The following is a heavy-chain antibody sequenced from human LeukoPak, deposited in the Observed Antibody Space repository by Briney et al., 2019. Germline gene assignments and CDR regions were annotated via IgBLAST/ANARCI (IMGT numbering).Heavy chain of an antibody. D-gene: IGHD1-26*01. V-gene: IGHV4-39*07. CDR3: ARGVNSGYFDY. J-gene: IGHJ4*02. Sequence: SETLSLTCTVSGGSISSSNYYWGWIRQPPGKGLEWIGSIYYSRNTYYNPSLKSRVTISVDTSKNQFSLKLTSVTAADTAVYYCARGVNSGYFDYCGQGTLVTVSS. CDR2: IYYSRNT. CDR1: GGSISSSNYY.